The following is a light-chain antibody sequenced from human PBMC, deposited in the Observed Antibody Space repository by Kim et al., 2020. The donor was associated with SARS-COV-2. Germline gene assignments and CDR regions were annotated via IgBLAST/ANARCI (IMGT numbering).Light chain of an antibody. J-gene: IGLJ2*01. CDR1: SLRTYY. Sequence: SSELTQDPAVSVALGQTVRITCQGDSLRTYYASWYQQKPGQAPILVIYGKNNRPSGIPDRFSGSSSGDTASLTVTGAQAVDEADYYCNSRGSSGDHVVFGGGTKLIVL. CDR3: NSRGSSGDHVV. CDR2: GKN. V-gene: IGLV3-19*01.